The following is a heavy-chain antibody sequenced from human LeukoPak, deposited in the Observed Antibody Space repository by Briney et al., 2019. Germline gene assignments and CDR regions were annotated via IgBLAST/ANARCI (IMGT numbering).Heavy chain of an antibody. D-gene: IGHD2-8*02. CDR2: IIPIFGTA. Sequence: ASVKVSCTASGGTFSSYAISWVRQAPGQGLEWMGGIIPIFGTANYAQKFQGRVTITADESTSTAYMELSSLRSEDTAVYYCVTGATTGEIDYWGQGTLVTVSS. V-gene: IGHV1-69*13. CDR1: GGTFSSYA. J-gene: IGHJ4*02. CDR3: VTGATTGEIDY.